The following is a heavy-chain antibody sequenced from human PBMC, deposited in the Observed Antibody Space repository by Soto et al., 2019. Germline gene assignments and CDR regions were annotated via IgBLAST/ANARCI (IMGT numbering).Heavy chain of an antibody. J-gene: IGHJ4*02. Sequence: EVPLLESGGGLVQPGGSLRLSCAASGFTFSSYAMSWVRQAPGKGLEWVSAISGSGGSTYYADSVKGRFTISRDNSKNTLYLQMNSLRAEDTAVYYCAYIRWGELLAYWGQGTLVTVSS. V-gene: IGHV3-23*01. D-gene: IGHD1-26*01. CDR2: ISGSGGST. CDR3: AYIRWGELLAY. CDR1: GFTFSSYA.